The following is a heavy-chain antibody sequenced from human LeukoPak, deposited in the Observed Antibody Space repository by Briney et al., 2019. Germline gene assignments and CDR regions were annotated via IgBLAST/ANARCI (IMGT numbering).Heavy chain of an antibody. CDR3: AKDTGKYSYGYWSGFDI. J-gene: IGHJ3*02. Sequence: VVQPGRSLRLSCAASGFTFTSSGMHWVRPAPCKGLEWVAVISYDGSSKYYADSVRGRFTISRDNSKNTLYLQMNTLTAEDTAVYYCAKDTGKYSYGYWSGFDIWGQGTMVTVSS. V-gene: IGHV3-30*18. CDR1: GFTFTSSG. CDR2: ISYDGSSK. D-gene: IGHD5-18*01.